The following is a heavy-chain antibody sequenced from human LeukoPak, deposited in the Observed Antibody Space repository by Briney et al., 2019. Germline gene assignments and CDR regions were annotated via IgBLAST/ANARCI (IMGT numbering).Heavy chain of an antibody. CDR1: GYSFTSYW. D-gene: IGHD6-13*01. J-gene: IGHJ4*02. CDR3: ARHYGAAGDFDY. V-gene: IGHV5-10-1*01. Sequence: GESLRISCKGSGYSFTSYWISWVRQMPGKGLEWMGRIDPSDSYTNYSPSFEGHVTISADRSISTAYLQWSSLKASDIATYYCARHYGAAGDFDYWGQGTLVTVSS. CDR2: IDPSDSYT.